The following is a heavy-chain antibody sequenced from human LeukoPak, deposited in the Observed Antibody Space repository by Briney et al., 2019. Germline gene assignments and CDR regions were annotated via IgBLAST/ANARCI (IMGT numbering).Heavy chain of an antibody. CDR2: INHSGST. J-gene: IGHJ5*02. Sequence: SETLSLTCAVYGGSFSGYYWSWIRQPPGKGLEWIGEINHSGSTNYNPSLKSRVAISVDTSKNQFSLKLSSVTAADTAVYYCARGRRTMVRVNWFDPWGQGTLVTVSS. D-gene: IGHD3-10*01. V-gene: IGHV4-34*01. CDR3: ARGRRTMVRVNWFDP. CDR1: GGSFSGYY.